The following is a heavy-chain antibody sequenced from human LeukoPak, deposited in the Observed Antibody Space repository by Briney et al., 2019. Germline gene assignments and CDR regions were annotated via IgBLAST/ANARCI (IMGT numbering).Heavy chain of an antibody. CDR3: GRGSPYGY. J-gene: IGHJ4*02. CDR2: SYYSGTT. D-gene: IGHD4-17*01. V-gene: IGHV4-59*11. CDR1: XGSITXXS. Sequence: TXXXXXGSITXXSWNWXXXSPGKGLEWIGYSYYSGTTNYSPSLKSRVTISLDTSKNQISLKLTSVTAADTAVYYCGRGSPYGYWGQGTLVTVSS.